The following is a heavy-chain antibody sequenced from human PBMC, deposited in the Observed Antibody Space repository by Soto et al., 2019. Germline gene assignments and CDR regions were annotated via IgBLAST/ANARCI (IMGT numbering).Heavy chain of an antibody. CDR3: AKDIKWNLPAGYLDN. J-gene: IGHJ4*02. CDR1: GGSISSYY. D-gene: IGHD5-12*01. CDR2: IYYSGST. V-gene: IGHV4-59*01. Sequence: PSETLSLTCTVSGGSISSYYWSWIRQPPGKGLEWIGYIYYSGSTNYNPSLKSRFTISRDNAKNSVHLQMNSLRAEDTAFYYCAKDIKWNLPAGYLDNWGQGTLVTVSS.